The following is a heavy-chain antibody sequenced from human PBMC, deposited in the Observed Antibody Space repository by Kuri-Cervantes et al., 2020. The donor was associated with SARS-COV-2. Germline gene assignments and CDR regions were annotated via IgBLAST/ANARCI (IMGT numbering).Heavy chain of an antibody. J-gene: IGHJ6*02. CDR1: GFTFSSYA. V-gene: IGHV3-23*01. CDR2: ISGSGGST. Sequence: GESLKISCAASGFTFSSYAMSWVHQAPGKGLEWVSAISGSGGSTYYADSVKGRFTISRDNSKNTLYLQMNSLRAEDTAVYYCAKDGSSSWSFNYYYYGMDVWGQGTTVTVSS. D-gene: IGHD6-13*01. CDR3: AKDGSSSWSFNYYYYGMDV.